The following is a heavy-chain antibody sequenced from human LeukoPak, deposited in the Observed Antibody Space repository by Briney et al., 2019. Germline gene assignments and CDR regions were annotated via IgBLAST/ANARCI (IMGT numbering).Heavy chain of an antibody. D-gene: IGHD6-6*01. CDR2: INWNGGSI. CDR3: ARDPSGAPREYYYYYMDV. Sequence: GGSLRLSCAASGFTFDDYGMSWVRQAPGKGLEWVSGINWNGGSIGYADSVKGRFTISRDNAKNSLYLQMNSLRAEDTALYYCARDPSGAPREYYYYYMDVWGKGTTVTVSS. V-gene: IGHV3-20*04. J-gene: IGHJ6*03. CDR1: GFTFDDYG.